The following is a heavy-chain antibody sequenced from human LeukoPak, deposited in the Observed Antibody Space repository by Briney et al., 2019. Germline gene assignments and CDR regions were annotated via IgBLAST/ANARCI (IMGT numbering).Heavy chain of an antibody. CDR1: GFTFSSYW. Sequence: GGSLRLSCAASGFTFSSYWVHWVRQAPGKGLVWVSRINSDGSSTSYADSVKGRFTISRDNAKNTLYLQMNSLRAEDTAVYYCARDLVGVYYDSSGLPSAYGMDVWGQGTTVTVSS. D-gene: IGHD3-22*01. CDR2: INSDGSST. V-gene: IGHV3-74*01. CDR3: ARDLVGVYYDSSGLPSAYGMDV. J-gene: IGHJ6*02.